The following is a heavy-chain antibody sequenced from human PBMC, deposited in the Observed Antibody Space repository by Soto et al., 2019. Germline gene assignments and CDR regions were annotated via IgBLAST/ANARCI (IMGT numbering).Heavy chain of an antibody. CDR3: ARKYSSSWVGYYYGMDV. V-gene: IGHV3-23*01. D-gene: IGHD6-13*01. CDR1: GFTFSSYA. Sequence: EVQLLESGGGLVQPGGSLRLSCAASGFTFSSYAMSWFRQAPGKGLEWVSAISGSGGSTYYADSVKGRFTISRDNSKNTLDLQMNSLRAEDTAVYYCARKYSSSWVGYYYGMDVWGQGTTVTVSS. J-gene: IGHJ6*02. CDR2: ISGSGGST.